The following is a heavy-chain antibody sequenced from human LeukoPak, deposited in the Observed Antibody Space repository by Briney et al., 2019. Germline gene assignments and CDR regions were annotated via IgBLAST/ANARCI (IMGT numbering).Heavy chain of an antibody. CDR3: ARIFCSSTSCYGFFSGMDV. CDR2: IIPIFGTA. CDR1: RGTFSSYA. J-gene: IGHJ6*02. V-gene: IGHV1-69*01. D-gene: IGHD2-2*01. Sequence: SVKVSCKASRGTFSSYAISWVRQAPGQGLEWMGGIIPIFGTANYAQKFQGRVTITADESTGTAYMELSSLRSEDTAVYYCARIFCSSTSCYGFFSGMDVWGQGTTVTVSS.